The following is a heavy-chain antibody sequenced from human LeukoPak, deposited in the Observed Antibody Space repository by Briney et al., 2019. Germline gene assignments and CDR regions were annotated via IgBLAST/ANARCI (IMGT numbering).Heavy chain of an antibody. CDR3: ARKEYSSSWYYFDY. D-gene: IGHD6-13*01. V-gene: IGHV1-18*01. CDR1: GYTFTSYG. Sequence: GASVKVSCKASGYTFTSYGISWVRQAPGQGLEWMGWISAYNGNTNYAQKLQGRVTMTTDTSTSTAYMELRSLRSDDTAVYYCARKEYSSSWYYFDYWGQGILVTVSS. J-gene: IGHJ4*02. CDR2: ISAYNGNT.